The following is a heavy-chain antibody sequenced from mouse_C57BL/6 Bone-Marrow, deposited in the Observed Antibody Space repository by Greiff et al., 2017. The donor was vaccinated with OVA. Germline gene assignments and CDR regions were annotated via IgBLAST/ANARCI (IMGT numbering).Heavy chain of an antibody. CDR2: IYPGGGYT. CDR3: ARLDGYWYFDV. Sequence: VQLQQSGAELVRPGPSVKMSCKASGYTFTNYWIGWAKQRPGHGLEWIGDIYPGGGYTNYNEKFKGKATLTADKSSSTAYMQFSSLTSEDSAIYYCARLDGYWYFDVWGTGTTVTVSS. D-gene: IGHD2-3*01. V-gene: IGHV1-63*01. J-gene: IGHJ1*03. CDR1: GYTFTNYW.